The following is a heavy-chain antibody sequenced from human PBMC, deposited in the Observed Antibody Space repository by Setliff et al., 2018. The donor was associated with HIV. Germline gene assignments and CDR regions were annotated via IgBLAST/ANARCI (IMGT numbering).Heavy chain of an antibody. J-gene: IGHJ5*02. CDR2: IYYSGST. Sequence: SETLSLTCTVSGGSISSHYWSWIRQPPGKGLEWIGSIYYSGSTYYNPSLQSRVTISIDMSKNHFSLNLKSVTAADTAIYYCARGLTAPAAAGSWGQGMLVTVSS. V-gene: IGHV4-59*08. D-gene: IGHD6-13*01. CDR3: ARGLTAPAAAGS. CDR1: GGSISSHY.